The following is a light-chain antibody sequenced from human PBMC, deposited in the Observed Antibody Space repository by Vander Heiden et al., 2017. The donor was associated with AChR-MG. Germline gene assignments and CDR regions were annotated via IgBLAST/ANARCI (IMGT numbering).Light chain of an antibody. CDR2: AAS. CDR3: QRSYSTLST. Sequence: DTQMTQSPSSLSASVGDRVTITCRASQSISSYLNWYQQKPGKAPKLLIYAASSLQSGVPSRFSGSGSGTDFTLTISSLQPEDFATYYCQRSYSTLSTFGQGTKLKIK. CDR1: QSISSY. V-gene: IGKV1-39*01. J-gene: IGKJ2*01.